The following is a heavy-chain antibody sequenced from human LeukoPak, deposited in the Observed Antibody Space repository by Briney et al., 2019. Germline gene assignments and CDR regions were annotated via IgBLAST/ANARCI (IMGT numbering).Heavy chain of an antibody. V-gene: IGHV3-48*01. CDR1: GFTFSSHW. CDR2: ISSSSNTI. Sequence: GGSLRLSCAASGFTFSSHWMHWVRQAPGKGLEWVSYISSSSNTIDYADSVKGRFTISRDNAKNSLNLQMNSLRAEDTAVYYCARDHLGAFDPWGQGTLVTVSS. D-gene: IGHD3-10*01. J-gene: IGHJ5*02. CDR3: ARDHLGAFDP.